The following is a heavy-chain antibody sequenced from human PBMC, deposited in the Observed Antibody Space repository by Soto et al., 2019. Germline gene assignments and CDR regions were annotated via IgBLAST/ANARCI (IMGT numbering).Heavy chain of an antibody. V-gene: IGHV3-30*04. CDR2: TSYDGSIN. CDR1: GFSVGSYE. Sequence: PGGSLRLSCAGSGFSVGSYEMHGVRQAPGKGLEWVTFTSYDGSINYYADSVKGRFTMSRDNSKNLLYLQMNSLRTEDTAVYYCVRRSTVSYYAVDVWGQGTTVTVSS. D-gene: IGHD4-17*01. CDR3: VRRSTVSYYAVDV. J-gene: IGHJ6*02.